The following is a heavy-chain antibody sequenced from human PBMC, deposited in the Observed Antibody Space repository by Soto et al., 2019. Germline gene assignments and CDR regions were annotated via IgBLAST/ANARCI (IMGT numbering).Heavy chain of an antibody. CDR3: TRQRYVTGTTGAFDI. J-gene: IGHJ3*02. CDR2: IRSKANSYAT. V-gene: IGHV3-73*01. D-gene: IGHD1-7*01. Sequence: EVQLVESGGGLVQPGGSLKLSCAASGFTFSGSAMHWVRQASGKGLEWVGRIRSKANSYATAYAASVKGRFTISRDDSKNTAYLQMNSLKTEDTAVYYCTRQRYVTGTTGAFDIWGQGTMVTVSS. CDR1: GFTFSGSA.